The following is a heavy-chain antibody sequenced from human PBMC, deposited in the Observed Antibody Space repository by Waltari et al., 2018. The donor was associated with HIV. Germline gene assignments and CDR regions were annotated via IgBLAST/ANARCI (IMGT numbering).Heavy chain of an antibody. CDR3: ARLGSGIFFPTRIDF. CDR1: AASISGSDFY. D-gene: IGHD3-10*01. J-gene: IGHJ3*01. CDR2: LHYSGDT. V-gene: IGHV4-39*01. Sequence: QVLLQESGPRLLKPAETLSLTCKVSAASISGSDFYWGWIRHSPGKTLAWIGSLHYSGDTFYNPTLNSRVNISLYTSTNQVSLTVSFLTAADTAVYYCARLGSGIFFPTRIDFWGQGALVTVSS.